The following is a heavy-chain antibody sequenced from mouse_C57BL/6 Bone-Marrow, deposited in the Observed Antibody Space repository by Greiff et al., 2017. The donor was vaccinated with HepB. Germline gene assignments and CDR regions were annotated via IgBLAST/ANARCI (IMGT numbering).Heavy chain of an antibody. CDR3: ARCRRGYEDY. Sequence: QVHVKQSGAELARPGASVKLSCKASGYTFTSYGISWVKQRTGQGLEWIGEIYPRSGNTYYNEKFKGKATLTADKSSSTAYMELRSLTSEDSAVYFCARCRRGYEDYWGQGTTLTVSS. CDR2: IYPRSGNT. CDR1: GYTFTSYG. D-gene: IGHD2-2*01. J-gene: IGHJ2*01. V-gene: IGHV1-81*01.